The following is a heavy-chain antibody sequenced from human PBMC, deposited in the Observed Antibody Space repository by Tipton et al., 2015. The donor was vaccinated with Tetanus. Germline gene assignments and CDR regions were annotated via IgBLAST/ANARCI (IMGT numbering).Heavy chain of an antibody. CDR3: ARAAGFLGLTHDF. V-gene: IGHV4-30-4*01. Sequence: TLSLTCTVFGGSVSSGSYYWSWIRKPPGKDLEWIGYIYQTGTTYYNPSLKGRVTISMDRSNTQFSLRLDSLTAADTAVYYCARAAGFLGLTHDFWGRGTLVSVSS. CDR1: GGSVSSGSYY. D-gene: IGHD2/OR15-2a*01. J-gene: IGHJ4*02. CDR2: IYQTGTT.